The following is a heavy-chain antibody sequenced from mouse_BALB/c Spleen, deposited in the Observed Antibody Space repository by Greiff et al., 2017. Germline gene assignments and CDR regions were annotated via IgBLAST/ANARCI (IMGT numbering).Heavy chain of an antibody. CDR1: GFTFSNYW. D-gene: IGHD2-4*01. CDR3: TYDYAY. CDR2: IRLKSNNYAT. Sequence: EVQVVESGGGLVQPGGSMKLSCVASGFTFSNYWMNWVRQSPEKGLEWVAEIRLKSNNYATHYAESVKGRFTISRDDSKSSVYLQMNNLRAEDTGIYYCTYDYAYWGQGTLVTVSA. V-gene: IGHV6-6*02. J-gene: IGHJ3*01.